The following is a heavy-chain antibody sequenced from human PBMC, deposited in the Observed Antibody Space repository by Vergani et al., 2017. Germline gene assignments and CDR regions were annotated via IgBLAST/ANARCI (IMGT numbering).Heavy chain of an antibody. D-gene: IGHD6-19*01. Sequence: QVQLVESGGGVVQPGRSLRLSCAASGFTFSSYGMHWVRQAPGKGLEWVAVISYDGSNKDYADSVKGRLTISRDNSKNTLYLQMNSLRAEDTAVYYCAKVRLAVAGTSEASCFDYWGQGTLVTVSS. CDR3: AKVRLAVAGTSEASCFDY. CDR1: GFTFSSYG. J-gene: IGHJ4*02. V-gene: IGHV3-30*18. CDR2: ISYDGSNK.